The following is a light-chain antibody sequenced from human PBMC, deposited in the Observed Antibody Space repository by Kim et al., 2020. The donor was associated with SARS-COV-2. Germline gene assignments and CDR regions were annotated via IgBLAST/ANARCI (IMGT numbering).Light chain of an antibody. V-gene: IGLV3-1*01. Sequence: PGQTASITCSGYQFGDKYVSWYQQKPGQSPVVVIYQDKQRPSGIPERFSGSNSGNTATLTISGTQAMDEADYYCQAWDSSTHNYVFGAGTKVTVL. CDR2: QDK. CDR1: QFGDKY. J-gene: IGLJ1*01. CDR3: QAWDSSTHNYV.